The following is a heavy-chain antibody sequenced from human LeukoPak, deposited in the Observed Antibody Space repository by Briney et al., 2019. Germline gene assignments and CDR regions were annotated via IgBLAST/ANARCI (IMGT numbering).Heavy chain of an antibody. J-gene: IGHJ5*02. CDR2: IFPGDSDT. Sequence: GESLKISCKGSEYSFATYWIGWVRQMPGQGLEWMGIIFPGDSDTRYSPSFQGQVTISADRSINTAYLRWGSLKASDTAIYYCARSRGDNNWFDPWGQGTLVTVSS. D-gene: IGHD7-27*01. CDR1: EYSFATYW. V-gene: IGHV5-51*01. CDR3: ARSRGDNNWFDP.